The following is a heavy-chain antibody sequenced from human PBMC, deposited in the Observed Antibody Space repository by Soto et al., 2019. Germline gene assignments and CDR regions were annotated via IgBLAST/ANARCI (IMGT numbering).Heavy chain of an antibody. Sequence: SETLSLTCTVSGGSISSSSYYWGWIRQPPGKGLEWIGSIYYSGSTYYNPSLKSRVTISVDTSKNQFSLKLSSVTAADTAVYYCARHFGTYYDFWSGYLNWFDPWGQRTLVTVSS. D-gene: IGHD3-3*01. CDR2: IYYSGST. J-gene: IGHJ5*02. CDR1: GGSISSSSYY. CDR3: ARHFGTYYDFWSGYLNWFDP. V-gene: IGHV4-39*01.